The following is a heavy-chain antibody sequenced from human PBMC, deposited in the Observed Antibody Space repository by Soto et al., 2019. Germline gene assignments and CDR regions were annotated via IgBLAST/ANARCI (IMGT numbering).Heavy chain of an antibody. CDR3: AHMIEGAFFDP. CDR1: GVSLSTSGMG. Sequence: QVTLKESGPTLVKPTQTLTLTCTFSGVSLSTSGMGVGWIRQPPGKALEWLALVYWDDDKRYSPSLKSRLTITKDTSKHQVVLTMTYMDPVDTATYYCAHMIEGAFFDPWGQGTLVTVSS. CDR2: VYWDDDK. J-gene: IGHJ5*02. D-gene: IGHD2-21*01. V-gene: IGHV2-5*02.